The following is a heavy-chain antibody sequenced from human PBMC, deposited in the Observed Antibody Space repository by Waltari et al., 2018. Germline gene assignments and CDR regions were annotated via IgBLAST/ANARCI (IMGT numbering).Heavy chain of an antibody. CDR2: IYYSGST. J-gene: IGHJ3*02. D-gene: IGHD2-15*01. CDR1: GGSISSSSYY. V-gene: IGHV4-39*01. Sequence: QLQLQESGPGLVKPSETLSLTCTVSGGSISSSSYYWGWIRQPPGKGLEWIGSIYYSGSTYYNPSLKSRVTISVDTSKNQFSLKLSSVTAADTAVYYCARHAPNNCSSGSCYSLMGAFDIWGQGTMVTVSS. CDR3: ARHAPNNCSSGSCYSLMGAFDI.